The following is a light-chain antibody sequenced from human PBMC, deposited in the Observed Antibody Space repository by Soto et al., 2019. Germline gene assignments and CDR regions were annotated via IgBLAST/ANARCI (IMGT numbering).Light chain of an antibody. Sequence: QSALTQPRSVSGSPGQSVTISCTGTSSDIGGYNYVSWYQQHPGKAPKLMIYTVTKRPSGAPDRFSGSKSDNTASLTISGLQADDEADYYCCSYAGSSSYAFGTGTKVTVL. CDR2: TVT. V-gene: IGLV2-11*01. CDR3: CSYAGSSSYA. CDR1: SSDIGGYNY. J-gene: IGLJ1*01.